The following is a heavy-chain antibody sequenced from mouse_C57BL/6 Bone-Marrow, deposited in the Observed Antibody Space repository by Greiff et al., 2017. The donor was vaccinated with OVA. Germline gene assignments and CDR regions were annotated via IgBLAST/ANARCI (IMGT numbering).Heavy chain of an antibody. Sequence: EVHLVESGGGLVQPGGSLKLSCAASGFTFSDYGMAWVRQAPRKGPEWVAFISNLAYSIYYADTVTGRFTISRENAKNTLYLEMSSLRSEDTAMYYCARRGTGGYYFDYWGQGTTLTVSS. V-gene: IGHV5-15*01. CDR2: ISNLAYSI. D-gene: IGHD3-3*01. J-gene: IGHJ2*01. CDR1: GFTFSDYG. CDR3: ARRGTGGYYFDY.